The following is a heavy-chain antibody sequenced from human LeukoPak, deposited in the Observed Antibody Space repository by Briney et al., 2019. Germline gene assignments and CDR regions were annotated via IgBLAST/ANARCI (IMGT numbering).Heavy chain of an antibody. Sequence: GGPLRLSCAASGLTFSNYGMSWVRQAPGKGLEWVSSITGSGGSTCVDSVQGRFTISRDNSKNALYLQMSSLRAEDTAVYYCAKNLLGSAAFSWYFDLWGRGTLVTVSS. CDR1: GLTFSNYG. CDR3: AKNLLGSAAFSWYFDL. V-gene: IGHV3-23*01. D-gene: IGHD1-26*01. CDR2: ITGSGGST. J-gene: IGHJ2*01.